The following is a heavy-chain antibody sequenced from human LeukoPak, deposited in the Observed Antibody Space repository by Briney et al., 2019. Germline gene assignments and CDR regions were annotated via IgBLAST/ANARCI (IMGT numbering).Heavy chain of an antibody. Sequence: GGSLRLSCASPGLTVSTTSMSWVRQAPGKGLEWVALIYSGGSTHYADSVKGRFTISRDNTKDTWYLQMNSLRDDDTAVYYCATDRKVGTGDPRFDYWGQGALVTVSS. J-gene: IGHJ4*02. CDR1: GLTVSTTS. CDR2: IYSGGST. CDR3: ATDRKVGTGDPRFDY. D-gene: IGHD7-27*01. V-gene: IGHV3-66*01.